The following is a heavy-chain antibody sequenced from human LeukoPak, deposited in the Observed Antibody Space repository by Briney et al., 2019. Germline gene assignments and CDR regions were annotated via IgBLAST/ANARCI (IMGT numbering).Heavy chain of an antibody. CDR2: IWYDGTDE. CDR3: AKDTTTTRRGFDY. Sequence: GGSLRLSCAASGFTFSSYGMHWVRQAPGKGREWVAVIWYDGTDEYYADSVKGRFTVSRDNSKKTLYLQMNSLRAEDTAVYYCAKDTTTTRRGFDYWGQGTLATVSS. J-gene: IGHJ4*02. CDR1: GFTFSSYG. V-gene: IGHV3-33*06. D-gene: IGHD3-10*01.